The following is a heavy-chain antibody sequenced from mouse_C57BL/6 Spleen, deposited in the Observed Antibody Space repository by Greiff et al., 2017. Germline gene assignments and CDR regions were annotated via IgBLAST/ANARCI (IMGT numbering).Heavy chain of an antibody. CDR3: AREEMVTTRAWFAY. CDR2: IYPGSGST. V-gene: IGHV1-55*01. J-gene: IGHJ3*01. Sequence: QVQLQQPGAELVKPGASVKMSCKASGYTFTSYWITWVKQRPGQGLERIGDIYPGSGSTNYNEKFKSKATLTVETSSSTAYMQLSILTSEDSAVSYCAREEMVTTRAWFAYWGQGTLVTVSA. CDR1: GYTFTSYW. D-gene: IGHD2-2*01.